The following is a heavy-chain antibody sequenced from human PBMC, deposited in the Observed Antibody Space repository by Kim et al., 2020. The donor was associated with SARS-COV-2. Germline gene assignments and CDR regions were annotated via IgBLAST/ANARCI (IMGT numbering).Heavy chain of an antibody. V-gene: IGHV3-73*01. D-gene: IGHD6-19*01. CDR2: IRSKANSYAT. CDR1: GFTFSGSA. Sequence: GGSLRLSCAASGFTFSGSAMHWVRQASGKGLEWVGRIRSKANSYATAYAASVKGRFTISRDDSKNTAYLQMNSLKTEDTVVYYCTRQYRSGWVYFDYWGQGTLVTVSS. J-gene: IGHJ4*02. CDR3: TRQYRSGWVYFDY.